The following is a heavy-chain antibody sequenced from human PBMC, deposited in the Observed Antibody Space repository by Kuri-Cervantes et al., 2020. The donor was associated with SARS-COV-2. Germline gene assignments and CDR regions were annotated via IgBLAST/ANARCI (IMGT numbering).Heavy chain of an antibody. J-gene: IGHJ4*02. CDR1: EFSISDNY. D-gene: IGHD3-10*01. Sequence: GGSLRLSCAASEFSISDNYMSWVRQAPGKGLEWVSTIDSGGNTNYADSVKGRFTVSRDNSKNTLHLRMNGLRAEDTAMYYCARVLSWFPDYWGQGTRVTVYS. V-gene: IGHV3-53*01. CDR2: IDSGGNT. CDR3: ARVLSWFPDY.